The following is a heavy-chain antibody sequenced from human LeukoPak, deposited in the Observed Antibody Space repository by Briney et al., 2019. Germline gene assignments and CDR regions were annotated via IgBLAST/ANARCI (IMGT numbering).Heavy chain of an antibody. J-gene: IGHJ3*02. V-gene: IGHV1-18*01. Sequence: ASVKVSCKASGYTFTSYGISWVRQAPGQGLEWMGWISAYNGNTNYAQKLQGRVTMTTDTSTSTAYMELRSLRSDGTAVYYCATLWDVYCSGGSCLTRYAFDIWGQGTMVTASS. CDR1: GYTFTSYG. CDR2: ISAYNGNT. D-gene: IGHD2-15*01. CDR3: ATLWDVYCSGGSCLTRYAFDI.